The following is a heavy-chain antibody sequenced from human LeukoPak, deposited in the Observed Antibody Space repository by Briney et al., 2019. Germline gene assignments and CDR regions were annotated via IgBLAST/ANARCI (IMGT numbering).Heavy chain of an antibody. CDR2: MNPNSGNT. J-gene: IGHJ5*02. V-gene: IGHV1-8*03. CDR3: ARSPSGSSSRWFDA. D-gene: IGHD1-26*01. CDR1: GYTFTSYD. Sequence: ASVKVSCKASGYTFTSYDINWVRQATGQGLEWMGWMNPNSGNTGYAQKFQGRVTITRNTSISTAYMELSSLRSEDTAVYCARSPSGSSSRWFDAWGQGTLVTVSS.